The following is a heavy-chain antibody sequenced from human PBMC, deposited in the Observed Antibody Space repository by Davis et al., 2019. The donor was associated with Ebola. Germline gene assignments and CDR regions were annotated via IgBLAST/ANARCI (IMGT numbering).Heavy chain of an antibody. D-gene: IGHD1-26*01. V-gene: IGHV5-51*01. CDR3: ARLLEATAGPWFDP. Sequence: GESLKISCKGSGYSFTSYWIGWVRQMPGKGLEWMGIIYPDDSDTRYSPSFQGQVTISVDKSISTAYLKWSSLKASDTAMYYCARLLEATAGPWFDPWGLGTLVTVSS. CDR2: IYPDDSDT. CDR1: GYSFTSYW. J-gene: IGHJ5*02.